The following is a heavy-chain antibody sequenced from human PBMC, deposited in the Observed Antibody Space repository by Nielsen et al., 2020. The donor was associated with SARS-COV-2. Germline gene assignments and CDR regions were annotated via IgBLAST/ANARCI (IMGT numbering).Heavy chain of an antibody. CDR1: GFSFSSYG. D-gene: IGHD4-17*01. V-gene: IGHV3-33*01. Sequence: GESLKISCAASGFSFSSYGMHWVRQTPGKGLQWVAVVWDDGHNKYYADSVKGRFTISRDNSKNILYLQMNSLRVEDTAVYYCARASYGDYIQVGACDIWGQGTMVTVSS. CDR3: ARASYGDYIQVGACDI. J-gene: IGHJ3*02. CDR2: VWDDGHNK.